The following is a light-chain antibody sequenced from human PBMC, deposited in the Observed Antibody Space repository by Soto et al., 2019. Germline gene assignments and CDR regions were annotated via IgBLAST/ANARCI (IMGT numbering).Light chain of an antibody. CDR3: SSYTSSTTLV. CDR2: DIS. Sequence: QSALTQPASVSGSPGQSITISCTGTIRDVGGYKYVSWYQQHPGKAPKLMIYDISNRPSGVYNRFSGSQSGNTASLTISGLQAEDEADYYCSSYTSSTTLVFGGGTKLTVL. CDR1: IRDVGGYKY. V-gene: IGLV2-14*01. J-gene: IGLJ2*01.